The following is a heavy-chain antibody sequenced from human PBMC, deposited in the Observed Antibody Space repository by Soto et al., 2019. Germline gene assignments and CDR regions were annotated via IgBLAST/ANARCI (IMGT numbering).Heavy chain of an antibody. V-gene: IGHV5-51*01. J-gene: IGHJ6*02. CDR1: GYTFATYW. D-gene: IGHD3-9*01. CDR2: IYPGDSDT. Sequence: PGESLKISCKGSGYTFATYWVGWVRQMPGEGLEWMGIIYPGDSDTRYSPSFQGHVTISADKSINTAYLQWTSLKASDTAIYYCARFGDIMDGYSHAMDVWGQGTAVTVSS. CDR3: ARFGDIMDGYSHAMDV.